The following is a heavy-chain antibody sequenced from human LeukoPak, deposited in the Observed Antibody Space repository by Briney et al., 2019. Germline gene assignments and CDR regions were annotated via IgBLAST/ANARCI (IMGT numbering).Heavy chain of an antibody. V-gene: IGHV3-53*01. CDR1: GFIVSRNY. Sequence: GGSLRLSCGVSGFIVSRNYMSWVRQAPGKGLEWVSIIYTGGDTYYADSVKGRFTISRDNSNDTLYLQMNSLRAEDTGMYYCARDRRYSSSWYFWNWGQGTLVTVSS. J-gene: IGHJ4*02. CDR2: IYTGGDT. D-gene: IGHD6-13*01. CDR3: ARDRRYSSSWYFWN.